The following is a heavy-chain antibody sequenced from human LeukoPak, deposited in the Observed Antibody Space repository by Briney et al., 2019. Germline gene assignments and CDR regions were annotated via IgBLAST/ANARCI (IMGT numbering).Heavy chain of an antibody. CDR2: ISAYNGNT. J-gene: IGHJ5*02. D-gene: IGHD2-2*01. V-gene: IGHV1-18*01. CDR1: GYTFTSYG. CDR3: ARGMGVLVPAATWFDP. Sequence: ASVKVSCKASGYTFTSYGISWVRQAPGQGLEWMGWISAYNGNTNYAQKLQGRVTMTTDTSTSTAYMGLRSLRSDDTAVYYCARGMGVLVPAATWFDPWGQGTLVTVSS.